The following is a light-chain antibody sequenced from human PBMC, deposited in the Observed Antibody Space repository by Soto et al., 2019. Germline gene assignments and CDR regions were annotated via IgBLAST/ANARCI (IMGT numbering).Light chain of an antibody. J-gene: IGKJ3*01. CDR2: RAS. CDR1: QGISNW. V-gene: IGKV1-5*03. Sequence: DIQMTQSPSTLSASIGDRVIITCRASQGISNWLAWYQQKPGKAPKVLISRASTVESGVPSRFSGSGSVTEFTLTISSLQPDDFAPYYCQQYNRYPLSFGPGTKVDIK. CDR3: QQYNRYPLS.